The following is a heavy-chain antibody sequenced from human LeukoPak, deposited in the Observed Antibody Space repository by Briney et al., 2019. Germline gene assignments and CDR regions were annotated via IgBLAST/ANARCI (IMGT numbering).Heavy chain of an antibody. CDR3: TRHAGGYDFWSGSNWFDP. CDR1: GFTFSGSA. J-gene: IGHJ5*02. CDR2: IRSKANSYAT. Sequence: GGSLRLSCGASGFTFSGSAMHWVRQASGKGLEWVGRIRSKANSYATAYAASVKGRFTISRDDSKNTAYLQMNSLKTEDTAVYYCTRHAGGYDFWSGSNWFDPWGQGTLVTVSS. D-gene: IGHD3-3*01. V-gene: IGHV3-73*01.